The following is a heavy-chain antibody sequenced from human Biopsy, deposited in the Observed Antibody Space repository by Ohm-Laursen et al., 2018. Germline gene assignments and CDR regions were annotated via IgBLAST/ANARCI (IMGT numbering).Heavy chain of an antibody. Sequence: SDTLSLTCIVSGDSVSSGSFYWTWIRQPPGQGLEYIGYIYDRGSTANYNPSLESRVTMSVDVPKNQFSLKLSSVTAADTAIYYCARGMRSSGWPYFDSWGQGTLVIVSP. D-gene: IGHD6-19*01. CDR3: ARGMRSSGWPYFDS. CDR1: GDSVSSGSFY. V-gene: IGHV4-61*01. CDR2: IYDRGSTA. J-gene: IGHJ4*02.